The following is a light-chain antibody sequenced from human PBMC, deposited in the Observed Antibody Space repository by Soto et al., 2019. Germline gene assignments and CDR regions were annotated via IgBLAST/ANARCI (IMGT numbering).Light chain of an antibody. CDR2: DAS. CDR1: QGITNC. CDR3: QQFIAYPHT. V-gene: IGKV1-13*02. Sequence: AIQLTQSPSSLSASVGDTVTITCRASQGITNCLAWYQQTPGKPPKVLIYDASTLESGVPSRFRGSGSGTEFALTISILQPGDFGSYYCQQFIAYPHTFGQGTKLEIK. J-gene: IGKJ2*01.